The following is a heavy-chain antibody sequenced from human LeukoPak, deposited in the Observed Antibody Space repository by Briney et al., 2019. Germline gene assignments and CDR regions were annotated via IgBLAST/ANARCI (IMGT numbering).Heavy chain of an antibody. D-gene: IGHD6-19*01. CDR3: ARVASSGYYGMDV. J-gene: IGHJ6*02. CDR2: IYYSGST. V-gene: IGHV4-34*01. Sequence: PSETLSLTCAVYGGSFSGYYWSWIRQPPGKGLEWIWSIYYSGSTYYNPSLKSRVTISVDTSKNQFSLKLSSVTAADTAVYYCARVASSGYYGMDVWGQGTTVTVSS. CDR1: GGSFSGYY.